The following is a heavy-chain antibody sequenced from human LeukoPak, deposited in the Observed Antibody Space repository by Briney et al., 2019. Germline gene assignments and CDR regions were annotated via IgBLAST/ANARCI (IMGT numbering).Heavy chain of an antibody. CDR1: GGSISNYY. CDR2: ISYIGST. V-gene: IGHV4-59*01. J-gene: IGHJ4*02. CDR3: ARVGVDSSGYSTLFDY. D-gene: IGHD3-22*01. Sequence: SETLSLTCTVSGGSISNYYWSWIRQPPGKGLEWIEYISYIGSTNYNPSLRGRVTISVDTSKNQFSLKLSSVTAADTAVYYCARVGVDSSGYSTLFDYWGQGTLVTVSS.